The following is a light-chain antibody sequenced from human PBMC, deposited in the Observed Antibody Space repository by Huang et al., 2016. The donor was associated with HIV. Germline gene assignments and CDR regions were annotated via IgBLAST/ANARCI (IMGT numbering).Light chain of an antibody. CDR1: QSVDSY. J-gene: IGKJ4*01. V-gene: IGKV3-11*01. CDR2: DAS. CDR3: QQRDNWPR. Sequence: EIVLTQSPATLSLSPGERATLSCRASQSVDSYLAWYQQKPGQAPRLLIYDASTRASGIPARFSGSGSGTDFTLTISSLEPEDFAVYYWQQRDNWPRFGGGTKVEIK.